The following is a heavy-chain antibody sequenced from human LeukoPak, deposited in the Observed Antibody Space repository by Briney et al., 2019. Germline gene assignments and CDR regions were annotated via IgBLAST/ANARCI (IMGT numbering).Heavy chain of an antibody. Sequence: ASVKASCKASGYTFTGYYMHWVRQAPGQGLEWMGWINPNSGGTNYAQNFQGRVTMTRDTSISTAYMELSRLRSDDTAVYYCARDQYGSVSYGYWGQGPLVSVSS. D-gene: IGHD3-10*01. J-gene: IGHJ4*02. CDR2: INPNSGGT. V-gene: IGHV1-2*02. CDR1: GYTFTGYY. CDR3: ARDQYGSVSYGY.